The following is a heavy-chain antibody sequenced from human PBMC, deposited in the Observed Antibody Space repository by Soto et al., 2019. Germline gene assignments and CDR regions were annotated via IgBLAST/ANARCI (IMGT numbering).Heavy chain of an antibody. D-gene: IGHD1-20*01. J-gene: IGHJ4*02. V-gene: IGHV1-8*01. CDR1: GYTFTSYD. CDR3: ARGSFTTITANY. CDR2: MNPNSGNT. Sequence: QVQLVQSGAEVKKPGATMNVSCKASGYTFTSYDINWVRQATGQGLEWMGWMNPNSGNTGYAQKFQGRVTMTRNTSISTAYMELSSLRSEDTAVYYCARGSFTTITANYWGQGTLVTVSS.